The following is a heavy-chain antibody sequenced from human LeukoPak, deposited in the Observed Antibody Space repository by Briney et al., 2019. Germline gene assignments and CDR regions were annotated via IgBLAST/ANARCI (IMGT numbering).Heavy chain of an antibody. D-gene: IGHD6-13*01. J-gene: IGHJ4*02. CDR2: ISWNSGRI. CDR1: GFTFDDYA. V-gene: IGHV3-9*01. CDR3: AKGPGDSSSWYGYDY. Sequence: GGSLRLSCAASGFTFDDYAMHWVRQAPGKGLEWVSGISWNSGRIDYADSVKGRFTISRDNSKSMVYLQMSSLRDEDTAVYYCAKGPGDSSSWYGYDYWGQGTLVTVSS.